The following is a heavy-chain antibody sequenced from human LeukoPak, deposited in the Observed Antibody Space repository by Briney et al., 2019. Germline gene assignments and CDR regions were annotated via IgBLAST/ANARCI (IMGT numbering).Heavy chain of an antibody. Sequence: SETLSLTCTVSGGSISSYYWSWIRQPPEKGLEWIGYIYYSGSTNYNPSLKSRVTISVDTSKNQFSLKLSSVTAADTAVYYCARTNSENYDILTGYSNWFDPWGQGTLVTVSS. CDR2: IYYSGST. CDR1: GGSISSYY. CDR3: ARTNSENYDILTGYSNWFDP. V-gene: IGHV4-59*01. D-gene: IGHD3-9*01. J-gene: IGHJ5*02.